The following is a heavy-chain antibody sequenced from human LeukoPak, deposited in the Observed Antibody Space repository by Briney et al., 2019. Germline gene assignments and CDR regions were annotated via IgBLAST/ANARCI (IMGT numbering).Heavy chain of an antibody. V-gene: IGHV3-30*03. D-gene: IGHD6-13*01. CDR2: ISYDGSNK. J-gene: IGHJ4*02. Sequence: GGSLRLSCAASGFTFSSYGMHWVRQAPGKELEWVAVISYDGSNKYYADSVKGRFTISRDNAKNSLYLQMNSLRAEDTAVYYCARLFGESSWYARWGQGTLVTVSS. CDR3: ARLFGESSWYAR. CDR1: GFTFSSYG.